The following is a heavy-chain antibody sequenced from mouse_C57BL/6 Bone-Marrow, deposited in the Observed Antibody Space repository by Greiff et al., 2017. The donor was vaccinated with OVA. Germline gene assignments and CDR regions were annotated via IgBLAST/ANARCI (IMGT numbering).Heavy chain of an antibody. Sequence: QVHVKQSGAELARPGASVKLSCKASGYTFTSYYIHWVKQRPGQGLEWIGWIYPGSGNTKYNEKFKGKATLTADTSSSTAYMQLSSLTSEDSAVYYCARGEVPYFDVWGTGTTVTVSS. CDR2: IYPGSGNT. J-gene: IGHJ1*03. V-gene: IGHV1-66*01. CDR3: ARGEVPYFDV. CDR1: GYTFTSYY.